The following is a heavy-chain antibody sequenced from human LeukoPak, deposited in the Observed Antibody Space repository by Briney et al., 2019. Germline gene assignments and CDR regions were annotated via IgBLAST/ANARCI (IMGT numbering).Heavy chain of an antibody. D-gene: IGHD6-13*01. V-gene: IGHV1-18*01. CDR3: ARGQSEQQLDY. CDR1: GYTFTSYG. CDR2: ISAYNGNT. Sequence: ASVKVSCKASGYTFTSYGISWVRQAPGQGLEWMGWISAYNGNTNYAQKLQGRVTMTTDTPTSTAYMELRSLRSDGTAVYYCARGQSEQQLDYWGQGTLVTVSS. J-gene: IGHJ4*02.